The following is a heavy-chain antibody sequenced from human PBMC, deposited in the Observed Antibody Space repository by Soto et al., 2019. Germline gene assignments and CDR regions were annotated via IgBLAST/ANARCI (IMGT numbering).Heavy chain of an antibody. CDR3: AKDQDYDSSGYYYRAAAFDI. J-gene: IGHJ3*02. V-gene: IGHV3-11*05. CDR1: GFTFSDYY. Sequence: GGSLRLSCAASGFTFSDYYMSWIRQAPGKGLELVSYISSSSSYTYYADSAKGRVTISRDNSKNTLYLQMNSLRAEDTAVYYCAKDQDYDSSGYYYRAAAFDIWGQGTMVTVSS. D-gene: IGHD3-22*01. CDR2: ISSSSSYT.